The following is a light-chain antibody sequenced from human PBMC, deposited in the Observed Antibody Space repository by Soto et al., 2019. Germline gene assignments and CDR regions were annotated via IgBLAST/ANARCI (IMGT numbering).Light chain of an antibody. CDR1: SSDVGSYNY. V-gene: IGLV2-14*01. Sequence: QSALTQPASVSGSPGQSITISCTGTSSDVGSYNYVSWYQQHPGKAPKLMIYEVRNRPSGVSDRFSGSKSGKTASLTIFGLQAEDEADYYCSSYTTGTPEVFGGGTKLTVL. J-gene: IGLJ2*01. CDR3: SSYTTGTPEV. CDR2: EVR.